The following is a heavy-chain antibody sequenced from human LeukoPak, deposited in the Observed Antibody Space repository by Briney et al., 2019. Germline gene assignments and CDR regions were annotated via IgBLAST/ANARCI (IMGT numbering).Heavy chain of an antibody. CDR3: ARVVQDTIFGVVRPYYYYYMDV. CDR1: GGSISRYY. J-gene: IGHJ6*03. CDR2: IYSSGST. V-gene: IGHV4-59*01. Sequence: SETLSLTCTVSGGSISRYYWSWIRLPPGKGLEWIGYIYSSGSTNYNPSLKSRVTISVDTSKNQFSLKLSSVTAADTAVYYCARVVQDTIFGVVRPYYYYYMDVWGKGTTVTVSS. D-gene: IGHD3-3*01.